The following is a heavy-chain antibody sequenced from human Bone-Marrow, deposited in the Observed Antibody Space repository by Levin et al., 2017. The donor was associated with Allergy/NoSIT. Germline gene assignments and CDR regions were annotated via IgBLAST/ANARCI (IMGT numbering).Heavy chain of an antibody. Sequence: PGGSLRLSCAASGFAFSTYNMDWVRQAPGKGLEWVSSISSNSAYIYHADSVKGRFTMSRDNAVNSLFLQMDSLRAEDTAVYYCARLSDHKSPYDFWGRGTLVTVSS. CDR3: ARLSDHKSPYDF. D-gene: IGHD2-21*02. J-gene: IGHJ4*02. V-gene: IGHV3-21*01. CDR2: ISSNSAYI. CDR1: GFAFSTYN.